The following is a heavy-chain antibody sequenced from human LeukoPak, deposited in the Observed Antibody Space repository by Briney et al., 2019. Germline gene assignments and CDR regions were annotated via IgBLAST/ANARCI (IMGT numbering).Heavy chain of an antibody. CDR3: ARGHTSSYFDY. D-gene: IGHD6-6*01. CDR1: GYTFTSYD. J-gene: IGHJ4*02. Sequence: ASVKVSCKASGYTFTSYDINWVRQANGQGLEWMGWMNPNSGNTGYAQKFQGRVTITRNTSISTAYMELSNLRSEDTAVYYCARGHTSSYFDYWGQGTLVTVSS. CDR2: MNPNSGNT. V-gene: IGHV1-8*03.